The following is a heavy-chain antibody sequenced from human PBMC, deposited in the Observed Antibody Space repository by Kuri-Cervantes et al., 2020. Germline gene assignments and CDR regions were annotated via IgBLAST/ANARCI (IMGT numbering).Heavy chain of an antibody. Sequence: GGSLRLSCAASGFTFSSYAMSWVRQAPGKGLEWVAVISYDGSNKYYADSVKGRFTISRDNSKNTLYLQMNSLRAEDTAVYYCARAGGGMDVWGQGTTVTVSS. CDR1: GFTFSSYA. J-gene: IGHJ6*02. CDR3: ARAGGGMDV. D-gene: IGHD3-10*01. CDR2: ISYDGSNK. V-gene: IGHV3-30-3*01.